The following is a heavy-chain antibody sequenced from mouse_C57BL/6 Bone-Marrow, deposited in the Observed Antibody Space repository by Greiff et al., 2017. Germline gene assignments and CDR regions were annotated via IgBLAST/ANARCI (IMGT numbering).Heavy chain of an antibody. V-gene: IGHV1-69*01. Sequence: VQLQQPGAELVMPGASVKLSCKASGYTFTSYWMHWVKQRPGQGLEWIGEIDPSDSYTNYNQKFKGKSTLTVDKSSSTAYMQLSSLTSEDSAVYYCAVPYYYGSSKAWLAYWGQGTLVTVSA. CDR1: GYTFTSYW. CDR2: IDPSDSYT. J-gene: IGHJ3*01. D-gene: IGHD1-1*01. CDR3: AVPYYYGSSKAWLAY.